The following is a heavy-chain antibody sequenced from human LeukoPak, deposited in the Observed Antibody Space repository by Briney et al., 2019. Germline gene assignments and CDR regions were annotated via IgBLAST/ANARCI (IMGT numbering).Heavy chain of an antibody. V-gene: IGHV3-21*01. CDR2: ISSSSSYI. D-gene: IGHD6-13*01. CDR1: GFTFSSYS. CDR3: ARDRSAGIAAAGFDY. Sequence: GGSLRLSCAASGFTFSSYSMNWVRQAPGKGLEWVSSISSSSSYIYYADSVKGRFTISRDNAKNSLYLQMNSLRAEDTAVYYCARDRSAGIAAAGFDYWGQGTLVTVSS. J-gene: IGHJ4*02.